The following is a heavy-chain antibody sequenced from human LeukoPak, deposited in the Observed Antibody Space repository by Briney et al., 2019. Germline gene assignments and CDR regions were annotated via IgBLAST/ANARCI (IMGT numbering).Heavy chain of an antibody. Sequence: ASVKVSCKASGYTFTGYYMHWVRQAPGQGLEWMGWINPNSGGTNYAQKFQGRVTMTRDTSISTAYMELSRLRSDDTALYYCATQGYLVGAREPFDYWGQGTLVTVSS. CDR2: INPNSGGT. D-gene: IGHD1-26*01. CDR3: ATQGYLVGAREPFDY. V-gene: IGHV1-2*02. J-gene: IGHJ4*02. CDR1: GYTFTGYY.